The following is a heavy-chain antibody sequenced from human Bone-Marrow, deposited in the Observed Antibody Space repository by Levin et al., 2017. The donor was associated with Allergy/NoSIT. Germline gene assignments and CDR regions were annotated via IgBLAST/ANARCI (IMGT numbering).Heavy chain of an antibody. Sequence: GGSLRLSCTGSGFTVSDAWMSWVRQAPGKGLEWVGRVKSKTDGGTTDYAASVKGRFTISRDDSKNTLYLQMNSLKTEDTAVYFCTKESRSDYGLTEYFHHWGQGTLLTVSS. CDR2: VKSKTDGGTT. D-gene: IGHD4-17*01. V-gene: IGHV3-15*01. CDR1: GFTVSDAW. J-gene: IGHJ1*01. CDR3: TKESRSDYGLTEYFHH.